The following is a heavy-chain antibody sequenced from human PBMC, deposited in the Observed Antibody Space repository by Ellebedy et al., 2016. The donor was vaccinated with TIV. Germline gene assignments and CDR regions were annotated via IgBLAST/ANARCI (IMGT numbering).Heavy chain of an antibody. D-gene: IGHD5-18*01. V-gene: IGHV4-59*08. J-gene: IGHJ4*02. CDR2: IFSRGST. CDR1: GCSVSSHS. Sequence: MPSETLSLTCSVSGCSVSSHSWSWIRQPPGKGLEWIAYIFSRGSTNYTPSLKSRVTVSVDTSKNQFSLTLDSVTAADTAVYYCARHFRYTYGHLIDWGPGILVTVAS. CDR3: ARHFRYTYGHLID.